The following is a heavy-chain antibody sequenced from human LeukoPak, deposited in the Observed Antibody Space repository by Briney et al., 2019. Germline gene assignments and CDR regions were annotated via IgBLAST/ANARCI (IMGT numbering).Heavy chain of an antibody. CDR1: GFTFAVYA. CDR2: LFCSGDSL. J-gene: IGHJ6*02. CDR3: ARDHLERPYCGGDCYSDGMDV. D-gene: IGHD2-21*02. V-gene: IGHV3-9*01. Sequence: SLRLSCAASGFTFAVYAMHYARPAPGEGGEWGSDLFCSGDSLRYPPSVKAHFTISRDNAKNSLYLQMNSLRAEDTAVYYCARDHLERPYCGGDCYSDGMDVSGQGTTVTVSS.